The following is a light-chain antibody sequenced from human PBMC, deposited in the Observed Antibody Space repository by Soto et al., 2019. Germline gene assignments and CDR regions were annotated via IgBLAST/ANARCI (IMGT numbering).Light chain of an antibody. CDR1: SSDVGIYDH. CDR3: SSHGGSNNFYV. Sequence: QSALVQPPSVSGSPGQSVTISCTGTSSDVGIYDHVSWYQQHPGKVPKLMIYEVSKRPSGVPDRFSASKSGNTASLTVSGLQAEDEADYYCSSHGGSNNFYVFGTGT. V-gene: IGLV2-8*01. J-gene: IGLJ1*01. CDR2: EVS.